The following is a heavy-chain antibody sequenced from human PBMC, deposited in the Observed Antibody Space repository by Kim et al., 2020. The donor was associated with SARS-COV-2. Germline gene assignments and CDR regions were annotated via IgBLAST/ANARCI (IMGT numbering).Heavy chain of an antibody. CDR1: GFTVGNNY. CDR3: ANSAAY. D-gene: IGHD2-15*01. J-gene: IGHJ4*02. Sequence: GGSLRLSCAASGFTVGNNYMRWVRQAPGKGLEWVSLIYSGGSTYYADSVKGRFTISRDSSKNTLHLQMNSLRVEDTAVYYCANSAAYWGQGTLVTVSS. V-gene: IGHV3-53*01. CDR2: IYSGGST.